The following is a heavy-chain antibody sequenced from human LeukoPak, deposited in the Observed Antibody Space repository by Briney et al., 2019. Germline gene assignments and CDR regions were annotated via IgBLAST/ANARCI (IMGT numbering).Heavy chain of an antibody. V-gene: IGHV3-20*04. CDR1: GFIFDDYG. CDR3: ARSFPAGGVAGTVDY. Sequence: PGGSLRLSCAASGFIFDDYGMSWVRQAPGKGLEWVSGINWNGGSTGYADSVKGRFTISRDNAKNSLYLQMNILRAEDTALYYCARSFPAGGVAGTVDYWGQGILVTVSS. D-gene: IGHD6-19*01. CDR2: INWNGGST. J-gene: IGHJ4*02.